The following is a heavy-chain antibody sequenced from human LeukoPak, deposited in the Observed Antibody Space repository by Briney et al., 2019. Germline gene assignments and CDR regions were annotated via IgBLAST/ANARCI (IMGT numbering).Heavy chain of an antibody. D-gene: IGHD6-13*01. V-gene: IGHV1-69*06. CDR3: ARDVEYSSSWHYAFDI. J-gene: IGHJ3*02. CDR2: IIPIFGTA. Sequence: ASVKVSCKASGGTFSSYALSWVRQAPGQGLEWMGGIIPIFGTANYAQKFQGRVTITADKSTSTAYMELSSLRSDDTAVYYCARDVEYSSSWHYAFDIWGQGTMVTVSS. CDR1: GGTFSSYA.